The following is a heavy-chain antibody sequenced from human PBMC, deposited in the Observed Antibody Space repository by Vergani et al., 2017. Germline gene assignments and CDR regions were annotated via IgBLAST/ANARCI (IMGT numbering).Heavy chain of an antibody. CDR2: ISGSGGST. V-gene: IGHV3-23*01. J-gene: IGHJ3*02. D-gene: IGHD3-22*01. CDR3: ATRRYHYYDSSAVHAFDI. Sequence: EVQLLESGGGLVQPGGSLRLSCAASGFTFSSYAMSWVRQAPGKGLEWVSAISGSGGSTYYADSVKGRFTISRDNSKNTLYLQMNSLRSDDTAVYYCATRRYHYYDSSAVHAFDIWGQGTMVTVSS. CDR1: GFTFSSYA.